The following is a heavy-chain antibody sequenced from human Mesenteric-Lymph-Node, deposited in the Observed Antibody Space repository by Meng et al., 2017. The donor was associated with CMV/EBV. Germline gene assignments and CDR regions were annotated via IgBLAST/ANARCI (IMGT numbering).Heavy chain of an antibody. J-gene: IGHJ4*02. V-gene: IGHV3-9*01. CDR3: AKGSKQLALSGFGYYFNY. CDR1: GFTFDDYA. Sequence: SLKISCAASGFTFDDYAMHWVRQVPGKALEWVSGISWDGGLIGYADPVKGRFTISRDNSKNTLYLQMNSLRAEDTAVYYCAKGSKQLALSGFGYYFNYWGQGTLVTVSS. CDR2: ISWDGGLI. D-gene: IGHD6-6*01.